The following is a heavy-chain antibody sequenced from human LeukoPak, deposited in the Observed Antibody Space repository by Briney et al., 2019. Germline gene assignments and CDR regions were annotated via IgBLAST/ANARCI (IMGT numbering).Heavy chain of an antibody. CDR3: ARDLGQYYDTSDNWFDP. V-gene: IGHV3-30*04. Sequence: GGSLRLSCAASGFTFSSYAIHWVRQAPGKGLEWVALISYDGSNRYYGDSVKGRFTIFRDNSKNTLYLQMNNLRAEDTAVYYCARDLGQYYDTSDNWFDPWGQGTLVTVSS. CDR2: ISYDGSNR. CDR1: GFTFSSYA. D-gene: IGHD3-22*01. J-gene: IGHJ5*02.